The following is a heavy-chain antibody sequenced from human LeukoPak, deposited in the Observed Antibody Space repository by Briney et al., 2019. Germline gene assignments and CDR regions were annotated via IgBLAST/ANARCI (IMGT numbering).Heavy chain of an antibody. D-gene: IGHD2-2*01. CDR2: IKEDGSAQ. V-gene: IGHV3-7*01. CDR3: ATSSNAPGNH. Sequence: GGSLRLSCAASGFTFNGYWMSWVRQAPGKGLEWVANIKEDGSAQYYVGSVKGRFTISRDNAKNSLNLQMNSLRAEDTAVYYCATSSNAPGNHWGQGTLVTVAS. CDR1: GFTFNGYW. J-gene: IGHJ5*02.